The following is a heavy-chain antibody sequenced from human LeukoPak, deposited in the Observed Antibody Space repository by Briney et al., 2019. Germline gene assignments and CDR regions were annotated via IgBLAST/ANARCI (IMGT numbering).Heavy chain of an antibody. CDR1: GFTFSTYG. Sequence: PGGTLRLSCAASGFTFSTYGMNWVRQAPGKGLEWVSGVSPSGDITYYADSVKGRFTISRDNSKNTLYLQMNSLRAEDTAVYYCAKTYYYDSSDPLFDYWGQGTLVTVSS. CDR2: VSPSGDIT. CDR3: AKTYYYDSSDPLFDY. J-gene: IGHJ4*02. D-gene: IGHD3-22*01. V-gene: IGHV3-23*01.